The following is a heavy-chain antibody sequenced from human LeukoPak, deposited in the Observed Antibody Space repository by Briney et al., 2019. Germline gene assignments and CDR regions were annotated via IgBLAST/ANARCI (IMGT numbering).Heavy chain of an antibody. Sequence: GGSLRLSCAVSGFTLSNFAMHWVRQATGKGLEWVSAIGTAGDTFYPGSVKGRFTISREDAKNSLYLQMNNLRAEDTAVYYCARQMTPHGNFDYWGQGTLVTVSS. J-gene: IGHJ4*02. CDR2: IGTAGDT. CDR3: ARQMTPHGNFDY. CDR1: GFTLSNFA. V-gene: IGHV3-13*01. D-gene: IGHD1-26*01.